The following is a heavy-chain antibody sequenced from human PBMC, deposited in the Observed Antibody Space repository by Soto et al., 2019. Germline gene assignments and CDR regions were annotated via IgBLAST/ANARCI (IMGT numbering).Heavy chain of an antibody. CDR3: VRDGPHIVVGTARLYYYYYGMDV. V-gene: IGHV1-69*01. CDR2: IIPIFGTA. J-gene: IGHJ6*02. Sequence: VKVSCKASGGTFSSYAISWVRQAPGQGLEWMGEIIPIFGTANYAQKFQGRVTITADESTSTAYMELSSLRSEDMVVYSCVRDGPHIVVGTARLYYYYYGMDVWGQGTTVTVSS. CDR1: GGTFSSYA. D-gene: IGHD2-21*02.